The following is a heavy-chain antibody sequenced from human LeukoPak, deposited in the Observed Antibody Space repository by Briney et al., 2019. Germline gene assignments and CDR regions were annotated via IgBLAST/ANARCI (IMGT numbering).Heavy chain of an antibody. J-gene: IGHJ6*02. CDR2: ISYDGSNK. V-gene: IGHV3-30*18. CDR1: GFTFSSYG. Sequence: GGSLRLSCAASGFTFSSYGMHWVRQAPGKGLEWVAVISYDGSNKYYADSVKGRFTISRDNSKNTLYLQMNSLRAEDTAVYYCAKALKWVYDILTGYYRSYYYYGMDVWGQGTTVTVSS. D-gene: IGHD3-9*01. CDR3: AKALKWVYDILTGYYRSYYYYGMDV.